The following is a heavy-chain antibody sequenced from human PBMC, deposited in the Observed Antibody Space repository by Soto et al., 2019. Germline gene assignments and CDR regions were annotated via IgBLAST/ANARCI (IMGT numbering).Heavy chain of an antibody. CDR3: LIECSLRICSSASCQDAFDV. CDR1: GFTFNNYA. D-gene: IGHD2-2*01. CDR2: ISGSGGDT. J-gene: IGHJ3*01. V-gene: IGHV3-23*01. Sequence: PGGSLRLSCAASGFTFNNYAMSWVRQAPGKGLEWISAISGSGGDTYYADTVKGRFTISRDNSKNTLYLQMNSLRAEDTAVYYCLIECSLRICSSASCQDAFDVWVKGTMVSV.